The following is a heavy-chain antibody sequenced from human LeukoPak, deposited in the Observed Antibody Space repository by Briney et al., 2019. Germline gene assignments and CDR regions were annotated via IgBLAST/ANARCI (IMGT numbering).Heavy chain of an antibody. CDR2: IYYSGST. V-gene: IGHV4-59*01. D-gene: IGHD1-20*01. CDR1: GGSISSYY. Sequence: SETLSLTCTVSGGSISSYYWSWIRQPPGKGLEWIGYIYYSGSTNYNSSLKSRVTISVDTSKNQFSLKLSSVTAADTAVYYCARVVDNWNFDIWGQGTRVTVSS. J-gene: IGHJ3*02. CDR3: ARVVDNWNFDI.